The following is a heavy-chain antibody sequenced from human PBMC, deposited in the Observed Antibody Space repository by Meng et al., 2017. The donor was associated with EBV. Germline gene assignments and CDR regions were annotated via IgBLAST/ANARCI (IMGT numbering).Heavy chain of an antibody. CDR3: ASESGRGYTPDY. V-gene: IGHV1-69*01. CDR1: GGPFRNYA. D-gene: IGHD3-10*01. Sequence: QVQLVQSASEWKMPGSSVKVSCKTSGGPFRNYAISWVRQAPGQGLEWLGGFLPTLGAPNYAQKFHGRVSITADESTSTHYMDLSSLRSEDTAVYYCASESGRGYTPDYWGQGTLVTVSS. CDR2: FLPTLGAP. J-gene: IGHJ4*02.